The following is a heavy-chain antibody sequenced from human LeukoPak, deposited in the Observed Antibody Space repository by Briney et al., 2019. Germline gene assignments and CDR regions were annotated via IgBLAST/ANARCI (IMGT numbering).Heavy chain of an antibody. CDR1: GGSISSSSYY. J-gene: IGHJ3*02. V-gene: IGHV4-39*07. D-gene: IGHD6-13*01. CDR3: ARNPARIAAAPPRAFDI. Sequence: SETLSLTCTVSGGSISSSSYYWGWIRQPPGKGLEWIGSIYYSGSTYYNPSLKSRVTISVDTSKNQFSLKLSSVIAADTAVYYCARNPARIAAAPPRAFDIWGQGTMVTVSS. CDR2: IYYSGST.